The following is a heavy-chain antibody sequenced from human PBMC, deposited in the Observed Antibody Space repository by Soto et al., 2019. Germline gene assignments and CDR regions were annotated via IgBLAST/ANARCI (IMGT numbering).Heavy chain of an antibody. CDR3: ARPRYPGRGYYGMDV. D-gene: IGHD2-15*01. CDR1: GYSFTRYW. Sequence: GESLKISCKGSGYSFTRYWIGWVRQMPGKGLECMGIIYPGDSDTRYSPSFQGQVTISADKSISTAYLQWSSLKASDTAMYYCARPRYPGRGYYGMDVWGQGTTVTVSS. V-gene: IGHV5-51*01. J-gene: IGHJ6*02. CDR2: IYPGDSDT.